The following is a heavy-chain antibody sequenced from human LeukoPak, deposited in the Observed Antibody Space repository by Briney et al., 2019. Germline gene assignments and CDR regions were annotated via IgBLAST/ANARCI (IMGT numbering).Heavy chain of an antibody. Sequence: GASVKVSCKASGGTFSSYAISWVRQAPGQGLEWMGGIIPIFGTANYAQKFQGRVTITADKSTSTAYMELSSLRSEDTAVYYCAREGATSGSYYYYYYMDVWGKGTTVTVSS. V-gene: IGHV1-69*06. D-gene: IGHD1-26*01. CDR3: AREGATSGSYYYYYYMDV. J-gene: IGHJ6*03. CDR1: GGTFSSYA. CDR2: IIPIFGTA.